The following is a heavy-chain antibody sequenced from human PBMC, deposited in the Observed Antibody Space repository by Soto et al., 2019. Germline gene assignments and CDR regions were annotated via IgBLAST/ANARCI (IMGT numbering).Heavy chain of an antibody. D-gene: IGHD3-22*01. CDR2: IYYGGSI. CDR1: GGSISSGY. CDR3: ARAQGDYYDTGGQFDY. V-gene: IGHV4-59*01. Sequence: ETLSLTCSVSGGSISSGYWTWIRQPPGKGLEWIGYIYYGGSINYNPSLKSRVIISVDTSKNQFSLKLSSVTAADTAVYYCARAQGDYYDTGGQFDYWGQGTLVTVSS. J-gene: IGHJ4*02.